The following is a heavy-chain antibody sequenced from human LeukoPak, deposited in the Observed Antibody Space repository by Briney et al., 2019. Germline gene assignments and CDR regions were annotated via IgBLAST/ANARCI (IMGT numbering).Heavy chain of an antibody. J-gene: IGHJ4*02. D-gene: IGHD4-17*01. V-gene: IGHV3-48*01. CDR3: ARGTTVTPLAFDY. Sequence: GGSLRLSCAASGFTFSSYSMNWARQAPGKGLEWVSYISSSSTTIYYADSVKGRFTISRDTAKNSLYLQMNSLRAEDTAVYYCARGTTVTPLAFDYWGQGTLVTVSS. CDR2: ISSSSTTI. CDR1: GFTFSSYS.